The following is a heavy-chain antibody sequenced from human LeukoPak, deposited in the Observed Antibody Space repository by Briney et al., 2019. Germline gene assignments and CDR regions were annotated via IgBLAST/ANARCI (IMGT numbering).Heavy chain of an antibody. Sequence: GRSLRLSCAASGFTFSSYAMLWVRQAPGKGLEWVAVISYDGSNKYYADSVKGRFTISRDNSKNTLYLQMNSLRAEDTAVYYCARSHGSGWYSAGLPFDPRGQGTLVTVSS. V-gene: IGHV3-30-3*01. J-gene: IGHJ5*02. CDR2: ISYDGSNK. CDR1: GFTFSSYA. D-gene: IGHD6-19*01. CDR3: ARSHGSGWYSAGLPFDP.